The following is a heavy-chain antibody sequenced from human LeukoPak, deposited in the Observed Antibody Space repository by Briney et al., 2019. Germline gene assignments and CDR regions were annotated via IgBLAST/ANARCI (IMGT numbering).Heavy chain of an antibody. Sequence: ASMKVSCKASGYTFTSYYMHWVRQAPGQGLEWMGIINPSGGYTTYAQNFQGRVTMTRDTSTSTVYMELSSLRSEDTAVYYCARAGSGWFWFDPWGQGTLVTVSS. CDR1: GYTFTSYY. CDR3: ARAGSGWFWFDP. J-gene: IGHJ5*02. CDR2: INPSGGYT. V-gene: IGHV1-46*03. D-gene: IGHD6-19*01.